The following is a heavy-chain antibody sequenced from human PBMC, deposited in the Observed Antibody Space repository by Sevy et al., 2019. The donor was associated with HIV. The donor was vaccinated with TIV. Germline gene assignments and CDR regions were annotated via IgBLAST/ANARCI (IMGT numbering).Heavy chain of an antibody. CDR2: ISAYNGNT. CDR1: GYTFTSYG. J-gene: IGHJ4*02. V-gene: IGHV1-18*01. Sequence: ASVKVSCKASGYTFTSYGISWVRQAPGQGLEWMGWISAYNGNTNYPQKLQGRVTMTTDTSTSTAYMELRSLRSDDPAVYYCARVHRSWYRPGDFDYWGQGTLVTVSS. D-gene: IGHD6-13*01. CDR3: ARVHRSWYRPGDFDY.